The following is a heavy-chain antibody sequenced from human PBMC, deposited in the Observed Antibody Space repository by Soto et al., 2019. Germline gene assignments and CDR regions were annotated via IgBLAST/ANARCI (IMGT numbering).Heavy chain of an antibody. J-gene: IGHJ4*02. V-gene: IGHV3-23*01. D-gene: IGHD3-22*01. Sequence: EVQLLESGGGLVQPGGSLRLSCAASGFTFSSYAMSWVRQAPGKGLEWVSAISGSGGSTYYADSVKGRFTISRDNSKNTLYLQMNSLRAEDTGVYYCAKDLYYYDSSHYWGQGTLVTVSS. CDR1: GFTFSSYA. CDR3: AKDLYYYDSSHY. CDR2: ISGSGGST.